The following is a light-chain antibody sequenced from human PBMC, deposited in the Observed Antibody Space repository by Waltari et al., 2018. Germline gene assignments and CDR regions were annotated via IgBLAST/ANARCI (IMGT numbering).Light chain of an antibody. CDR3: MQALQTPD. CDR1: QSLVHSDGNTY. CDR2: KVS. V-gene: IGKV2-30*02. Sequence: DVVMTQSPLSLPVTLGQPASISCKSSQSLVHSDGNTYLNWFHQRPGQSPRRLIYKVSNRDSGVPDRFSGSGSGTDFTLKISRVEAEDVGVYYCMQALQTPDFGQGTKLEIK. J-gene: IGKJ2*01.